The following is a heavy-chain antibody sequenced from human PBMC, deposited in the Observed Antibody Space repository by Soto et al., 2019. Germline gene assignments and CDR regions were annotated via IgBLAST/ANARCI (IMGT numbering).Heavy chain of an antibody. Sequence: SETLSLTCTVSGGSMRNYFWTWIRQPPGKGLGWIGYIHYSGTTSFFPSYNPSLRSRVTISEDTSKNQFSLKLLSVTTADTAVYFCAAGEASSRNLAPYYLDFWGLGTLVTVSS. J-gene: IGHJ4*02. D-gene: IGHD6-13*01. V-gene: IGHV4-59*01. CDR3: AAGEASSRNLAPYYLDF. CDR2: IHYSGTT. CDR1: GGSMRNYF.